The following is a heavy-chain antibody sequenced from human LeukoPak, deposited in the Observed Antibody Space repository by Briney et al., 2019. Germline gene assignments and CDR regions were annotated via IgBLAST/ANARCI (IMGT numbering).Heavy chain of an antibody. D-gene: IGHD4-11*01. V-gene: IGHV4-59*11. CDR1: GASISDHY. CDR2: FYNSGYFYNSGGT. Sequence: SETLSLTCTVSGASISDHYWSWIRQSPGKGLEWIGYFYNSGYFYNSGGTNYNPSLKSRVTISGDTSKNQFSLKRTSVTAADTAVYYCARGFNDYNNDVYFYYMDIWGKGTTVTVSS. J-gene: IGHJ6*03. CDR3: ARGFNDYNNDVYFYYMDI.